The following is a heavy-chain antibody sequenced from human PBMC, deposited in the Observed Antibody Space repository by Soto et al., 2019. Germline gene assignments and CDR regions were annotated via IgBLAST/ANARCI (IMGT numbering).Heavy chain of an antibody. D-gene: IGHD1-26*01. V-gene: IGHV4-59*01. CDR2: IYYTGNT. CDR3: ARDFAGRGPFDP. J-gene: IGHJ5*01. CDR1: NVSISSSY. Sequence: SETLSLTCSVSNVSISSSYWNWIRQPPGKGLEWIGFIYYTGNTKYNPSLKSRVTISVDTSRNEFSLRLTSVTTADTAFYFCARDFAGRGPFDPWGPGTLVTVSS.